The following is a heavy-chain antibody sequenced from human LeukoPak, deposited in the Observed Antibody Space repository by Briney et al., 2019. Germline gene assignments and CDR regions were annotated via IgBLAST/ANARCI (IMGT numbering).Heavy chain of an antibody. D-gene: IGHD3-3*01. CDR1: GGSISSYY. J-gene: IGHJ4*02. CDR2: IYTSGST. Sequence: SETLSLTCTVSGGSISSYYWSWIWQPAGKGLEWIGRIYTSGSTNYNPSLKSRVTMSVDTSKNQFSLKLSSVTAADTAVYYCARGSIFGVALKYYFDYWGQGTLVTVSS. CDR3: ARGSIFGVALKYYFDY. V-gene: IGHV4-4*07.